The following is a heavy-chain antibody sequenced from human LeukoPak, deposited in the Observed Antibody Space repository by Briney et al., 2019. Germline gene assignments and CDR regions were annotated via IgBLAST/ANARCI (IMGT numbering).Heavy chain of an antibody. V-gene: IGHV4-34*01. CDR1: GGSSSGYY. Sequence: SETLSLTCAVYGGSSSGYYWSWIRQPPGKGLEWIGEINHSGSTNYNPSLKSRVTISVDTSKNQFSLKLSSVTAADTAVYYCARGVTMVRGPRPYYYYGMDVWGQGTTVTVSS. D-gene: IGHD3-10*01. J-gene: IGHJ6*02. CDR3: ARGVTMVRGPRPYYYYGMDV. CDR2: INHSGST.